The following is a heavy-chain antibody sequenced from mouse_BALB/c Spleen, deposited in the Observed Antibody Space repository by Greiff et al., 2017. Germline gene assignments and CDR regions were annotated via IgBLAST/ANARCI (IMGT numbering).Heavy chain of an antibody. J-gene: IGHJ4*01. CDR1: GYTFTSYW. Sequence: VKLQQSGAELAKPGASVKMSCKASGYTFTSYWMHWVKQRPGQGLEWIGYINPSTGYTEYNQKFKDKATLTADKSSSTAYMQLSSLTSEDSAVYYCARSTMITTRGAMDYWGQGTSVTVSS. V-gene: IGHV1-7*01. D-gene: IGHD2-4*01. CDR2: INPSTGYT. CDR3: ARSTMITTRGAMDY.